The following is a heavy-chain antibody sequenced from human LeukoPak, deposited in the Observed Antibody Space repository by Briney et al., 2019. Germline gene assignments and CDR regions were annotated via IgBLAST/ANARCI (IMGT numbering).Heavy chain of an antibody. CDR3: AKGPRITMIVVVITTAPDY. Sequence: PGGSLRLSCAASGFTFSSYAMSWVRQAPGKGLGWVSAISGSGGSTYYADSVKGRFTISRDNSKNTLYPQMNSLRAEDTAVYYCAKGPRITMIVVVITTAPDYWGQGTLVTVSS. CDR1: GFTFSSYA. V-gene: IGHV3-23*01. D-gene: IGHD3-22*01. J-gene: IGHJ4*02. CDR2: ISGSGGST.